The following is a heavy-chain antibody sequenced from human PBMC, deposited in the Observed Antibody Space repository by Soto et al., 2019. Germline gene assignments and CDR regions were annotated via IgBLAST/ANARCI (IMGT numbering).Heavy chain of an antibody. J-gene: IGHJ4*02. CDR3: VKGEYYYDSSGYYPFDY. CDR2: ISTNGGST. D-gene: IGHD3-22*01. Sequence: GGSLRLSCAASGFTFSIYAMHWVRQAPGKGLEYVSSISTNGGSTDYADSVKGRFTISRDNSKNTVYLQMSSLRVEDTAVYYCVKGEYYYDSSGYYPFDYWGQGTLVTVSS. V-gene: IGHV3-64D*06. CDR1: GFTFSIYA.